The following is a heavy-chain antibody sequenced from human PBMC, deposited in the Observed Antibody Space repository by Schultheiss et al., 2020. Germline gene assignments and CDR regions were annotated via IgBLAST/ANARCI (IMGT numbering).Heavy chain of an antibody. D-gene: IGHD2-21*01. J-gene: IGHJ4*02. V-gene: IGHV3-30*14. CDR2: ISYDGSNK. CDR1: GFSFKSYD. Sequence: GGSLRLSCEASGFSFKSYDMQWVRQAPGKGLEWVAVISYDGSNKYYADSVKGRFTISRDNSKNTLYLQMNSLRAEDTAVYYCARAGQYCGGDCLDYWGQGNLVNVSS. CDR3: ARAGQYCGGDCLDY.